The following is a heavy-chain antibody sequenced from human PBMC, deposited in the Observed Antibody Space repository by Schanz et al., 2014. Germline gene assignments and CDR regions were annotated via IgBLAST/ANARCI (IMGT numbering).Heavy chain of an antibody. CDR2: FSHDGYST. CDR1: GFTFSIYA. J-gene: IGHJ4*02. D-gene: IGHD3-3*01. CDR3: VRDSFFAFDY. Sequence: EVQLVESGGGLVQPGGSLRLSCSASGFTFSIYAMHWVRQAPGKGLEYVSAFSHDGYSTYYADSVKGRFTISRDNSKNTLYLQMSSLTTEDTAVYFCVRDSFFAFDYWGQGTLVTVSS. V-gene: IGHV3-64D*06.